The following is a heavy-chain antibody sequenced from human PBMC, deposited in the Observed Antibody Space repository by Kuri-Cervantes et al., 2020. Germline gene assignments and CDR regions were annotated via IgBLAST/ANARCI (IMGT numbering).Heavy chain of an antibody. Sequence: LSLTCAASGFPFSSYSMNWVRQAPGKGLEWVSSISSSSSYIYYADSVKGRFTISRDNAKNSLYLQMNSLRAEDTAVYYCARDDMTTVTTEDYWGQGTLVTVSS. CDR3: ARDDMTTVTTEDY. D-gene: IGHD4-17*01. J-gene: IGHJ4*02. CDR1: GFPFSSYS. V-gene: IGHV3-21*01. CDR2: ISSSSSYI.